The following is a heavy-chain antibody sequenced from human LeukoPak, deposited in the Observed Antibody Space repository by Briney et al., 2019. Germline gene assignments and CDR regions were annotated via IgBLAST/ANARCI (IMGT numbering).Heavy chain of an antibody. D-gene: IGHD3-10*01. Sequence: PSETLSLTCAVYGGSFSGYYWSWIRQPPGKGLEWIGEINHSGSTNYNPSLKSRVTISVDTSKNQFSLKLSSVTAADTAVYYCARARLLDYYGSGSYWRSRVGPYGMDVWGQGTTVTVSS. CDR2: INHSGST. CDR1: GGSFSGYY. V-gene: IGHV4-34*01. J-gene: IGHJ6*02. CDR3: ARARLLDYYGSGSYWRSRVGPYGMDV.